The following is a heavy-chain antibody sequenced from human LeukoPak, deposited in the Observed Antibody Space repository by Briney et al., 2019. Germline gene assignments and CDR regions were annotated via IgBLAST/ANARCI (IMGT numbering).Heavy chain of an antibody. CDR1: GYSFTSYW. D-gene: IGHD2-15*01. V-gene: IGHV5-51*01. CDR3: ARARNGQAATIVYIDY. J-gene: IGHJ4*02. Sequence: GESLKSSCKGSGYSFTSYWMGCVRQMPGKGLEWMGLIYPDDSDTRYSPSFQGQVTISADNSITTAYLQWSSLKASDTAMYLCARARNGQAATIVYIDYWGQGTLVTVSS. CDR2: IYPDDSDT.